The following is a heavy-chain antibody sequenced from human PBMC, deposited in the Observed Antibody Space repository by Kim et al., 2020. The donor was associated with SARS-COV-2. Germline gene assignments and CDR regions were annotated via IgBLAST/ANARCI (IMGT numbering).Heavy chain of an antibody. CDR3: ARRSSGTHFDY. V-gene: IGHV5-51*01. J-gene: IGHJ4*02. Sequence: RYSPSFQGQVTISADKSLSTAYLQWSSLKASDTAMYYCARRSSGTHFDYWGQGTLVTVSS. D-gene: IGHD1-1*01.